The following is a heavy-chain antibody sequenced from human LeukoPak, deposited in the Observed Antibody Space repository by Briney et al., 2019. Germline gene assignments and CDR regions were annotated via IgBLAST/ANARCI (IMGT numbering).Heavy chain of an antibody. D-gene: IGHD3-10*01. V-gene: IGHV4-30-2*01. CDR1: GGSISSGDYY. CDR3: ASSHGSGIRWFDP. CDR2: IYHSGST. J-gene: IGHJ5*02. Sequence: SETLSLTCTVSGGSISSGDYYWSWIRQPPGKGLEWIGYIYHSGSTYYNPSLKSRVTISVDRSKNQFSLKLSSVTVADTAVYYCASSHGSGIRWFDPWGQGTLVTVSS.